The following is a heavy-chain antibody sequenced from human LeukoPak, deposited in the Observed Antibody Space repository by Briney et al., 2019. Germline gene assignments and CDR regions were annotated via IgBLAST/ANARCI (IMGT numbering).Heavy chain of an antibody. Sequence: SQTLSLTCAVSGDSVSSNSAAWNWIRQSPSRGLEWLGRTYYRSKWYNDYAVSVKSRITINPDTSKNQFSLQLNSVTPEDTAVYYFVKDDGIGLDAFDVWSPGTMVNVSS. CDR2: TYYRSKWYN. CDR1: GDSVSSNSAA. V-gene: IGHV6-1*01. CDR3: VKDDGIGLDAFDV. D-gene: IGHD3-22*01. J-gene: IGHJ3*01.